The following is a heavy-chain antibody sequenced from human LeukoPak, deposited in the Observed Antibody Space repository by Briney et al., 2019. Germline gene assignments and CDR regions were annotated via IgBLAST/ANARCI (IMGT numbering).Heavy chain of an antibody. J-gene: IGHJ4*02. Sequence: RGESLKISCKGSGYTFTTYWIAWVRQMPGKGLEWMGIIYPGDSDPRYSPSFQGQVTISADKSISTAYLQWSSLEASDSAMYYCVRHGLGSSWFGFDYWGQGTLVTVSS. CDR2: IYPGDSDP. V-gene: IGHV5-51*01. CDR3: VRHGLGSSWFGFDY. D-gene: IGHD6-13*01. CDR1: GYTFTTYW.